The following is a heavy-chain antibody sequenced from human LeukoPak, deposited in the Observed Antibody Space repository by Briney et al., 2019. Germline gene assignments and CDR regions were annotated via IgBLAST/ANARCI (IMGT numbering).Heavy chain of an antibody. CDR2: ISRSSSII. V-gene: IGHV3-48*04. CDR1: GFTFSNNS. D-gene: IGHD2/OR15-2a*01. CDR3: ARDVWEATFDYYAMDV. Sequence: GGSLRLSCAASGFTFSNNSMNWVRQAPGEGLEGVSYISRSSSIIYYVDSVKGRFTISRDNAKNSLYLQMNSLRAEDTAVYYCARDVWEATFDYYAMDVWGQGTTVTVSS. J-gene: IGHJ6*02.